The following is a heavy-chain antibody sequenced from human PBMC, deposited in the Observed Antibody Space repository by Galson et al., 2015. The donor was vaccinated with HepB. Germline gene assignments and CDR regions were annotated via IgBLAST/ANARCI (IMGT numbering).Heavy chain of an antibody. Sequence: SLRLSCAAASRFTFTIYWMAWVRQAPGKGLEWVAKINQDGTEKSYVDSVKGRFAIPRDNAESSLYLQMNTLRAEDTAVYYCVTDTWRSIDSWGQGTLVTVS. D-gene: IGHD1-1*01. CDR3: VTDTWRSIDS. CDR1: RFTFTIYW. CDR2: INQDGTEK. J-gene: IGHJ4*02. V-gene: IGHV3-7*03.